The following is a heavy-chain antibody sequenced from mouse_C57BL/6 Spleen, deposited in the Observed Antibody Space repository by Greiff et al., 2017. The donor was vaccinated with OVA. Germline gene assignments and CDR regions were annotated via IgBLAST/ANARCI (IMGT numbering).Heavy chain of an antibody. D-gene: IGHD1-1*02. V-gene: IGHV3-6*01. Sequence: DVKLQESGPGLVKPSQSLSLTCSVTGYSITSGYYWNWIRQFPGNKLEWMGYISYDGSNNYNPSLKNRISITRDTSKNQFFLKLNSVTTEDTATYYCARVTPLVWYFDVWGTGTTVTVSS. CDR3: ARVTPLVWYFDV. CDR2: ISYDGSN. J-gene: IGHJ1*03. CDR1: GYSITSGYY.